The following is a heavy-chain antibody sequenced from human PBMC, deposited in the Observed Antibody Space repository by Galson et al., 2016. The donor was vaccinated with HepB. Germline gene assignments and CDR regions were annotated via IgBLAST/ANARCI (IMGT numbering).Heavy chain of an antibody. V-gene: IGHV4-59*08. CDR1: GGSISSHY. Sequence: SETLSLTCTVSGGSISSHYWSWIRQPPGKGLEWIGYIYYSGNTYYNPSLQSRVTISVDTSKKQYSLSLTSVTAADTAIYYCVRLGTAAAVANRRGSVYWSQGTRVTVSS. D-gene: IGHD6-13*01. J-gene: IGHJ4*02. CDR3: VRLGTAAAVANRRGSVY. CDR2: IYYSGNT.